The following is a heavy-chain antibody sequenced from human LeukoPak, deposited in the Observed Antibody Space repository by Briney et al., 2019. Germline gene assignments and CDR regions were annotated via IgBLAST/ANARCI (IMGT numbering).Heavy chain of an antibody. CDR3: AKDSGYGDYRTFDY. CDR1: GFTFSSYA. CDR2: ISYDGSNK. J-gene: IGHJ4*02. D-gene: IGHD4-17*01. V-gene: IGHV3-30-3*02. Sequence: GGSLRLSCAASGFTFSSYAMHWVRQAPGKGLEWVAVISYDGSNKYYADSVKGRFTISRDNSKNTLYLQMNSLRAEDTAVYYCAKDSGYGDYRTFDYWGQGTLVTVSS.